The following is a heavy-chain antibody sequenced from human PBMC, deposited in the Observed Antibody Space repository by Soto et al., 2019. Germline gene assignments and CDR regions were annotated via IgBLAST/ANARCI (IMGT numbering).Heavy chain of an antibody. V-gene: IGHV3-23*01. D-gene: IGHD6-19*01. J-gene: IGHJ4*02. CDR2: ISCSGVST. CDR1: GFTFSSYA. Sequence: EVQLLESGGGLVQPGGSLRLSCAASGFTFSSYAMSWVRQAPGKGLEWVSAISCSGVSTYYADSVKGRFPITRDNSKNTRYLQMNSLRAEATAVYYCAKEGELSSGWANFDYWGQGTLVTVSS. CDR3: AKEGELSSGWANFDY.